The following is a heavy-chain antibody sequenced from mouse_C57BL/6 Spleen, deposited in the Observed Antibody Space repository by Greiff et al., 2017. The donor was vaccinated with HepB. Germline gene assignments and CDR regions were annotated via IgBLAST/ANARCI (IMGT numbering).Heavy chain of an antibody. CDR3: SRRGTTVVDYFDY. CDR1: GYTFTSYW. CDR2: IYHSASKT. Sequence: QVQLLQPGAELVRPGSSVKLSCKASGYTFTSYWMDWVQQRPGQGLEWIGNIYHSASKTHYNQKFKVKATLTVYKSSSKSYMQLRSLTSEDSAVYFCSRRGTTVVDYFDYWGQGTPLTVSA. V-gene: IGHV1-61*01. D-gene: IGHD1-1*01. J-gene: IGHJ2*01.